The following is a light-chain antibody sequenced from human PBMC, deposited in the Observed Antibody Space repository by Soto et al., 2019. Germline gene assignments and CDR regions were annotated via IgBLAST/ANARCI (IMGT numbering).Light chain of an antibody. V-gene: IGKV3-20*01. J-gene: IGKJ1*01. CDR1: QSVRDNY. Sequence: EIVLTQSPGTVSLSPGERATLSCRASQSVRDNYLAWYQQKPGQAPSLLIFDTSRRATGIPDRFTGSGSGTDFALTISRVEPQDIAVYFCQQYGSSPGTFGQGTKVHIK. CDR3: QQYGSSPGT. CDR2: DTS.